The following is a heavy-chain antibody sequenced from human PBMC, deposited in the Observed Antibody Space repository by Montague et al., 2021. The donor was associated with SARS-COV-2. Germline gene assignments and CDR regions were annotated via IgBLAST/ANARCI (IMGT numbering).Heavy chain of an antibody. V-gene: IGHV4-61*08. D-gene: IGHD6-13*01. CDR3: ARGTAAGTNFDY. J-gene: IGHJ4*02. CDR1: GFSLSTSGMC. Sequence: VKPTQTLTLTCTFSGFSLSTSGMCVSWIRQPPGKGLEWIGYIYYSGSTNYNPSLKSRVTISVDTSKNQFSLKLSSVTAADTAVYYCARGTAAGTNFDYWGQGTLVTVSS. CDR2: IYYSGST.